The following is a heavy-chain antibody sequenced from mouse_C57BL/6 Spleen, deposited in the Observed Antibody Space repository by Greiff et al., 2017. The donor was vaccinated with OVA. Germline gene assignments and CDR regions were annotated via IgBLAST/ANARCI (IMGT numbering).Heavy chain of an antibody. CDR3: ASLYYYGSSYVNYAMDY. CDR2: ISYDGSN. V-gene: IGHV3-6*01. D-gene: IGHD1-1*01. Sequence: DVQLVESGPGLVKPSQSLSLTCSVTGYSITSCYYWNWIRQFPGNKLEWMGYISYDGSNNYNPSLKNRISITRDTSKNQFFLKLNSVTTEDTATYYCASLYYYGSSYVNYAMDYWGQGTSVTVSS. J-gene: IGHJ4*01. CDR1: GYSITSCYY.